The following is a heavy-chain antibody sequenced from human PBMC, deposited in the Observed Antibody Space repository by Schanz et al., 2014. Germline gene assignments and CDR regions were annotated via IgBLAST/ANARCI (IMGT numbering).Heavy chain of an antibody. CDR2: ISTSSTTR. CDR1: GFTFSSFS. Sequence: EVQLVESGGGLVQPGGSLRLSCVASGFTFSSFSMNWVRQTPEKGLEWVSYISTSSTTRYYAASLRGRFTISRDGSKNTLYLQMNSLRAEDPAVYYCARKTDSSGTGDYWGQGTLVTVSS. V-gene: IGHV3-48*01. J-gene: IGHJ4*02. CDR3: ARKTDSSGTGDY. D-gene: IGHD6-19*01.